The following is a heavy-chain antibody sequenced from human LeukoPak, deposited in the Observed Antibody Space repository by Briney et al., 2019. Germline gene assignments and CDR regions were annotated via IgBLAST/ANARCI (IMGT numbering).Heavy chain of an antibody. Sequence: PSETLSLTCTVSGGSISSSSYYWGWIRQPPGKGLEWIGSIYYRGSTYYNPSLKSRVTISVDTSKNQFSLKLSSVTAADTAVYYCARGHIVVVEGGGWFDPWGQGTLVTVSS. J-gene: IGHJ5*02. CDR3: ARGHIVVVEGGGWFDP. CDR1: GGSISSSSYY. CDR2: IYYRGST. D-gene: IGHD2-15*01. V-gene: IGHV4-39*07.